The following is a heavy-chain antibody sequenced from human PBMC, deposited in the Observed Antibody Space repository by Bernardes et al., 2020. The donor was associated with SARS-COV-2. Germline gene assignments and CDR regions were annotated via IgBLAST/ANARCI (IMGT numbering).Heavy chain of an antibody. Sequence: SETLSLTCTVYGGSFSGYYWSWIRQPPGKGLEWIGESNDSGSTNYNPSLKSRVTISVDTSNNQLSLNLRSVTAADTAVYFCARGTRTLEWLLYGGSYSRYAVDVWGRGTTVTVSS. V-gene: IGHV4-34*01. CDR3: ARGTRTLEWLLYGGSYSRYAVDV. D-gene: IGHD3-3*01. CDR2: SNDSGST. J-gene: IGHJ6*02. CDR1: GGSFSGYY.